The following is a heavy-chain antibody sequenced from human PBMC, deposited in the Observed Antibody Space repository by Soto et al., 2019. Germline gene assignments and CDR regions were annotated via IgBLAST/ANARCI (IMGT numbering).Heavy chain of an antibody. CDR1: GFTFSSYA. CDR2: ISYDGSNK. V-gene: IGHV3-30-3*01. Sequence: GGSLRLSCAASGFTFSSYAMHWVRQAPGKGLEWVAVISYDGSNKYYADSVKGRFTISRDNSKNTLYLQMNSLRAEDTAVYYCARDPNYGDYVFAPFGLFDYWGQGTLVTVSS. CDR3: ARDPNYGDYVFAPFGLFDY. J-gene: IGHJ4*02. D-gene: IGHD4-17*01.